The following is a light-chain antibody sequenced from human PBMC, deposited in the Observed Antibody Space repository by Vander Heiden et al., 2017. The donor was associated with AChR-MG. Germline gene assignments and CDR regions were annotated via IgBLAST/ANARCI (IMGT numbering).Light chain of an antibody. CDR1: SSNIGAGYD. J-gene: IGLJ2*01. CDR3: QSYDSSPMVV. V-gene: IGLV1-40*01. Sequence: QSVLTQPPSVSGAPGQRVTISCTGSSSNIGAGYDVHWYQQLPGTAPKLLTYGNSNRPSGVPDRFSGSKSGTSASLAITGLQAEDEADYYCQSYDSSPMVVFGGGTKLTVL. CDR2: GNS.